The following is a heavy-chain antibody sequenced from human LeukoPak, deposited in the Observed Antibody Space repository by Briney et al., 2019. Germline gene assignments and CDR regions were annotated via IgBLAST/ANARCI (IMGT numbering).Heavy chain of an antibody. V-gene: IGHV4-59*01. J-gene: IGHJ6*02. Sequence: SETLPLTCTVSGGSISSYYWSWIRQPPGKGLEWIGYIYYSGSTNYNPSLKSRVTISVDTSKNQFSLKLSSVTAADTAVYYCARDPDSYGMDVWGQGTTVTVSS. CDR2: IYYSGST. CDR1: GGSISSYY. CDR3: ARDPDSYGMDV.